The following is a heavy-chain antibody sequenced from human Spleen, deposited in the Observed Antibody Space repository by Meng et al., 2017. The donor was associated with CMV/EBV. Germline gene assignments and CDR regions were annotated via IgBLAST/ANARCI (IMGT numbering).Heavy chain of an antibody. CDR1: GYTFTTYA. V-gene: IGHV1-2*02. D-gene: IGHD3-22*01. CDR2: INPNSGGT. Sequence: SGYTFTTYAISWVRQAPGQGLEWMGWINPNSGGTNYAQKFQGRVTMTRDTSISTAYMGLSRLRSDDTAVYYCARTHYDSSGYSLDYWGQGTLVTVSS. CDR3: ARTHYDSSGYSLDY. J-gene: IGHJ4*02.